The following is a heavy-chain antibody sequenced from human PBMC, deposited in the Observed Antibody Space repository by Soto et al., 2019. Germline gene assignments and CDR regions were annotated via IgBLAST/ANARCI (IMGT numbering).Heavy chain of an antibody. Sequence: SETLSLTCTVSGGSISSGGYYWSWIRPHPGKGLEWIGYIYYSGSTYYNPSLKSRVTISVDTSKNQFSLKLSSVTAADTAVYYCARDLGILWFGELSPSGMDVWGQGTTVNVSS. CDR1: GGSISSGGYY. J-gene: IGHJ6*02. V-gene: IGHV4-31*03. CDR3: ARDLGILWFGELSPSGMDV. D-gene: IGHD3-10*01. CDR2: IYYSGST.